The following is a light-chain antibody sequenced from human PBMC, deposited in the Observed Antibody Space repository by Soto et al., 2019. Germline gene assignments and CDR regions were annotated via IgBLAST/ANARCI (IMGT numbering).Light chain of an antibody. J-gene: IGKJ1*01. V-gene: IGKV3-11*02. CDR1: PSVGSY. CDR2: DTS. CDR3: QQRSNWPCT. Sequence: EIVLTQSPATLSLSPGDKATLSCRASPSVGSYLAWYQQKPGQAPRLLIYDTSIRATGIPARFSGTGSDRDFTLTITSLEPEDFAVYYCQQRSNWPCTFGQGTKVEIK.